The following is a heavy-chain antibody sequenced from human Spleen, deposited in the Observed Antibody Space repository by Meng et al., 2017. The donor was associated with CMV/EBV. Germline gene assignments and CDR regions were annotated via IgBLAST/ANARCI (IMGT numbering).Heavy chain of an antibody. V-gene: IGHV6-1*01. J-gene: IGHJ5*02. CDR3: ARSNPNWFDP. CDR1: GDSVSSNSAA. Sequence: VQLHPSRPGPVKPSPPLSLTCAISGDSVSSNSAAWNWIRQSPSRGLEWLGRTYYRSKWYIEYAVSVKSRITINPDTSKNQFSLQLNSVTPEDTAVYYCARSNPNWFDPWGQGTLVTVSS. CDR2: TYYRSKWYI.